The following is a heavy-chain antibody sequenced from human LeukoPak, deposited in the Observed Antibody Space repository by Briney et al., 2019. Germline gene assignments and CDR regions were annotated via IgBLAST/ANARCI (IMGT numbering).Heavy chain of an antibody. J-gene: IGHJ4*02. CDR3: ARGRLIGVPSGTQPPHDS. CDR2: INVNSGGT. Sequence: ASVKVSCKASGYTFTDYYIHRVRQAPGQGLEWMGWINVNSGGTEYAPKFQGRVTMTRDTSINTAYMELSRLTSDDSAVYYCARGRLIGVPSGTQPPHDSWGQGTRVTVSS. V-gene: IGHV1-2*02. D-gene: IGHD2-2*01. CDR1: GYTFTDYY.